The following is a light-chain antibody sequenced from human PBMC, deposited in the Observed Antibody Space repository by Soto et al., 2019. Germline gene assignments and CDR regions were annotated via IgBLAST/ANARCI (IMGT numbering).Light chain of an antibody. CDR3: QQYHTWPIT. CDR2: GAY. J-gene: IGKJ4*01. Sequence: EIVLTQSPGTLSLSPVERATLSCRASQSLSSSQLAWYQQKPGQAPRLLIYGAYNRATGITARFSGSGSGTEFTITISSLQSEDCAIYYCQQYHTWPITVGGGTQVEIK. CDR1: QSLSSS. V-gene: IGKV3D-15*01.